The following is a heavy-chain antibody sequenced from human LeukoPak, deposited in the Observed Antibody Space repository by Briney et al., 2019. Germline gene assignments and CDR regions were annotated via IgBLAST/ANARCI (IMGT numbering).Heavy chain of an antibody. CDR3: AKAVIAAAGCDY. D-gene: IGHD6-13*01. Sequence: GGSLRLSCAASGFTFSSYAMHWVRQAPGKGLEWVSLISGDGGSTYYADSVKGRFTISRDNSKNSLYLQMNSLRTEDTALYYCAKAVIAAAGCDYWGQGTLVTVSS. J-gene: IGHJ4*02. CDR1: GFTFSSYA. CDR2: ISGDGGST. V-gene: IGHV3-43*02.